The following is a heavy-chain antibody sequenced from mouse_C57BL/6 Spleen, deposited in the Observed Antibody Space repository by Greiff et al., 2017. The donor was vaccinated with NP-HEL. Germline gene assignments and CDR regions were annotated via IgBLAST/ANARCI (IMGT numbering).Heavy chain of an antibody. CDR1: GFTFSSYA. V-gene: IGHV5-9-1*02. Sequence: EVKLMESGEGLVKPGGSLKLSCAASGFTFSSYAMSWVRQTPEKRLEWVAYISSGGAYIYYADTVKGRFTISRDNARNTLYLQMSSLKSEDTAMYYCTRGDGYYAMDYWGQGTSVTVSS. CDR2: ISSGGAYI. CDR3: TRGDGYYAMDY. D-gene: IGHD2-3*01. J-gene: IGHJ4*01.